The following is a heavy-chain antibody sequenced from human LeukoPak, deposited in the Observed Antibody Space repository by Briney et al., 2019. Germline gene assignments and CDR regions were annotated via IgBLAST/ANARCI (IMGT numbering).Heavy chain of an antibody. Sequence: TGGSLRLSCAASGFTFSSYWMSWVRQAPGKGLEWVANIKQDGSEKYYVDSVKGRFTISRDNAKNSLYLQMNSLRAEDTAVYYCARAGEEDGYTNWFDPWGQGTLVTVSS. V-gene: IGHV3-7*01. D-gene: IGHD5-24*01. J-gene: IGHJ5*02. CDR3: ARAGEEDGYTNWFDP. CDR1: GFTFSSYW. CDR2: IKQDGSEK.